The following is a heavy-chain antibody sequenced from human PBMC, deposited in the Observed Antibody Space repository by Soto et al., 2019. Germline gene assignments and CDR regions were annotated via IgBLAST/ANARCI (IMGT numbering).Heavy chain of an antibody. J-gene: IGHJ4*02. V-gene: IGHV3-30*18. Sequence: PGGSLRLSCAASGFTFSSYGMHWVRQAPGKGLEWVAVISYDGSNKYYADSVKGRFTISRDNSKNTLYLQMNSLRAEDTAVYYCAKDAGAALRGVDWTDYWGQGT. CDR3: AKDAGAALRGVDWTDY. D-gene: IGHD3-10*01. CDR1: GFTFSSYG. CDR2: ISYDGSNK.